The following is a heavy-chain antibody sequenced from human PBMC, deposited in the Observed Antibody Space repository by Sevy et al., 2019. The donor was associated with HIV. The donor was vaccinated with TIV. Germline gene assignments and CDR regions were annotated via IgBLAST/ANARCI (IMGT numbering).Heavy chain of an antibody. V-gene: IGHV3-7*01. J-gene: IGHJ4*02. CDR1: GFSFSTYW. Sequence: GGSLRLSCAASGFSFSTYWMTWVRQAPGKGLEWVATMNQDGTERDYVDSVKSRFTISRDNTKTSRFLEMNSLSAEDTGVYYCVREGLGGFSYSLDCWGQGTLVTVSS. CDR3: VREGLGGFSYSLDC. CDR2: MNQDGTER. D-gene: IGHD3-16*01.